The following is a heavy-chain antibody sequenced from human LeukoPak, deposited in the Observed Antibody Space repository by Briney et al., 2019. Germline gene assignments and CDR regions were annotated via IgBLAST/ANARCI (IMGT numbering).Heavy chain of an antibody. V-gene: IGHV4-4*07. J-gene: IGHJ4*02. D-gene: IGHD6-19*01. CDR3: ASLYRAVAGIPDY. Sequence: PSETLSLTCTVSGGSISSYYWSWIRQPAGKGLEWIGRIYTSGSTNYNPSLKSRVTMSIDESTSQFSLKLNSVTAADTAVYYCASLYRAVAGIPDYWGQGILVTVSS. CDR1: GGSISSYY. CDR2: IYTSGST.